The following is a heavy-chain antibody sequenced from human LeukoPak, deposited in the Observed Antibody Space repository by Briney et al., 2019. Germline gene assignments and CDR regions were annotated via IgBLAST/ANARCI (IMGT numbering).Heavy chain of an antibody. CDR1: GYTFTSYG. CDR2: ISAYNGNT. Sequence: GASVTVSCKASGYTFTSYGISWVRQAPGQGLEWMGWISAYNGNTNYAQKLQGRVTMTTDTSTSTAYMELRSLRSDDTAVYYCARDWAYCGGDCYPPDVAFDYWGQGTLVTVSS. CDR3: ARDWAYCGGDCYPPDVAFDY. D-gene: IGHD2-21*02. J-gene: IGHJ4*02. V-gene: IGHV1-18*01.